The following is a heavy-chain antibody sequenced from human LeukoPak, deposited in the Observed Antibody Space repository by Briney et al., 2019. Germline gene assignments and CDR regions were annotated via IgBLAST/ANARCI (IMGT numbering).Heavy chain of an antibody. CDR2: ISSSGSTI. J-gene: IGHJ6*02. V-gene: IGHV3-11*01. CDR3: ARDALYCSGGSCYRFPDYCYYYGMDV. Sequence: GGSLRLSCTASGFTFGDYAMSWIRQAPGKGLEWVSYISSSGSTIYYADSVKGRFTISRDNAKNSLYLQMNSLRAEDTAVYYCARDALYCSGGSCYRFPDYCYYYGMDVWGQGTTVTVSS. D-gene: IGHD2-15*01. CDR1: GFTFGDYA.